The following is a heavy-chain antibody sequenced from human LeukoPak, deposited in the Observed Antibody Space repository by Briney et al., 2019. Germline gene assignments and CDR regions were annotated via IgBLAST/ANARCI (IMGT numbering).Heavy chain of an antibody. Sequence: GASVKVSCKASGGTFSSYAISWVRQAPGQGLEWMGGIIPIFGTANYAQKFQGRVTITTDESTSTAYMELSSLRSEDTAVYYCASGQRGGYLDYWGQGTLVTVSS. J-gene: IGHJ4*02. CDR3: ASGQRGGYLDY. D-gene: IGHD2-15*01. V-gene: IGHV1-69*05. CDR1: GGTFSSYA. CDR2: IIPIFGTA.